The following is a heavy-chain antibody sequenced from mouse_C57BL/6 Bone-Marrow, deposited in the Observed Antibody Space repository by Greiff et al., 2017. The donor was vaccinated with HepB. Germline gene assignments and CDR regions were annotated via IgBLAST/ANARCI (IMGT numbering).Heavy chain of an antibody. CDR3: ARSRITTVVASDY. D-gene: IGHD1-1*01. V-gene: IGHV1-26*01. J-gene: IGHJ2*01. CDR1: GYTFTDYY. CDR2: INPNNGGT. Sequence: EVQLQQSGPELVKPGASVKISCKASGYTFTDYYMNWVKQSHGKSLEWIGDINPNNGGTSYNQKFKGKATLTVDKSSSTAYMELRSLTSEDSAVYYCARSRITTVVASDYWGQGTTLTVSS.